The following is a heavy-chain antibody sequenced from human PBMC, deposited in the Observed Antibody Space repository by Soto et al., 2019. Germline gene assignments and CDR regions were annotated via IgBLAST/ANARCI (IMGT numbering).Heavy chain of an antibody. CDR1: GGSISSSNW. CDR2: IYHXGXT. Sequence: TLSLTCAVSGGSISSSNWWSWVRQPPGKGLEWIGAIYHXGXTNYNPSLKSRVTISAEKSKTQLSLQLGSVTAAATAVCYXXXXXXXXXXXXXXGXDPWGKVTPFTVDS. J-gene: IGHJ5*02. V-gene: IGHV4-4*02. CDR3: XXXXXXXXXXXXXGXDP.